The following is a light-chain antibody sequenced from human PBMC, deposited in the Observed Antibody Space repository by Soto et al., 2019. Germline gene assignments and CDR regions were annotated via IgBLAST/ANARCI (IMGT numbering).Light chain of an antibody. CDR3: QQYGAYPLT. CDR1: QSVRSTY. J-gene: IGKJ5*01. Sequence: PGERATLSCRASQSVRSTYLAWYQQKPGLAPRLLIFGVSNRATGIPDRFSGSGSGTDFTLTISRLEPEDFAVYYCQQYGAYPLTFGGGTRLEIK. V-gene: IGKV3-20*01. CDR2: GVS.